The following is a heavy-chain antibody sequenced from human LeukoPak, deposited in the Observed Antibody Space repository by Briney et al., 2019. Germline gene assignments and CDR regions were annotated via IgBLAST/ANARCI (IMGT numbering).Heavy chain of an antibody. Sequence: PSETLSLTCTVSGGSISSGSYYWSWIRQPAGKGLEWIGRIYTSGSTNYNPSLKSRVTISVDTSKNQFSLKLSSVTAADTAVYYCARMPRYYDSSGYYGYVADYWGQGTLVTVSS. CDR3: ARMPRYYDSSGYYGYVADY. CDR1: GGSISSGSYY. D-gene: IGHD3-22*01. J-gene: IGHJ4*02. V-gene: IGHV4-61*02. CDR2: IYTSGST.